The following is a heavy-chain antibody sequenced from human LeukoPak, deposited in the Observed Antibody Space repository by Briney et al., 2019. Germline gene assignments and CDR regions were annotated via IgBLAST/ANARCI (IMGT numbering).Heavy chain of an antibody. CDR1: GFTFSSYG. CDR2: IWYDGSNK. Sequence: PGGSLRLSCAASGFTFSSYGMHWVRQAPGKGLEWVAVIWYDGSNKYYADSVKGRFTISRDNSKNTLYLQMNSLRAEDTAVYYCARELHDSSGYYYSTFDYWGQGTLVTVSS. J-gene: IGHJ4*02. D-gene: IGHD3-22*01. V-gene: IGHV3-33*01. CDR3: ARELHDSSGYYYSTFDY.